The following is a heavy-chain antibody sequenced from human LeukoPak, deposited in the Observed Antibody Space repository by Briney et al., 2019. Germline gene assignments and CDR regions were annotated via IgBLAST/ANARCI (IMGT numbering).Heavy chain of an antibody. J-gene: IGHJ6*02. CDR1: GGSISSSSYY. V-gene: IGHV4-39*01. CDR3: AGQSITIFGVVTYYYGMDV. CDR2: IYYSGST. D-gene: IGHD3-3*01. Sequence: PSETLSLTCTVSGGSISSSSYYWGWIRQPPGTGLEWIGSIYYSGSTCYNPSLKGRVTISVDTSKNQFSLKLSSVTAAVTAVYYCAGQSITIFGVVTYYYGMDVWGQGTTVTVSS.